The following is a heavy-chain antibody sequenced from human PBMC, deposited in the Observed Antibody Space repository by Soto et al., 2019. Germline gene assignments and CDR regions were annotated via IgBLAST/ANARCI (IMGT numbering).Heavy chain of an antibody. Sequence: GGSLRLSCAASGFTFSSYAMHWVRQAPGKGLEWVAVISYDGSNKYYADSVKGRFTISRDNSKNTLYLQMNSLRAEDTAVYYCARVTTYYDFWSGYYPPPYYGMDVWGQGTTVTVSS. CDR3: ARVTTYYDFWSGYYPPPYYGMDV. D-gene: IGHD3-3*01. J-gene: IGHJ6*02. CDR2: ISYDGSNK. V-gene: IGHV3-30-3*01. CDR1: GFTFSSYA.